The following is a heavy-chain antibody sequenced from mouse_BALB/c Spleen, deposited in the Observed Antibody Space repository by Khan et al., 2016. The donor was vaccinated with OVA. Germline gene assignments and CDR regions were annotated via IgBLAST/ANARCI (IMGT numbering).Heavy chain of an antibody. J-gene: IGHJ3*01. CDR2: ISDGSTYT. CDR1: GFTFSDYC. V-gene: IGHV5-4*02. CDR3: ARGHYGDPFSY. D-gene: IGHD2-13*01. Sequence: EVQLLESGGGLVKPGGSLKLSCAASGFTFSDYCMYWIRQTPEKRLEWVATISDGSTYTYYPDSVKGRFTISRDNAKNSLYLQMSSLKSEDTAIYYCARGHYGDPFSYWGQGTLVTVSA.